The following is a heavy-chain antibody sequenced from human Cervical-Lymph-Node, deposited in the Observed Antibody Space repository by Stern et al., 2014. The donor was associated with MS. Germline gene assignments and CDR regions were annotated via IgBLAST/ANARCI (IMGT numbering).Heavy chain of an antibody. V-gene: IGHV5-51*01. J-gene: IGHJ4*02. CDR1: GYTFTNNW. CDR3: ARQGCGSTSCHSIDY. CDR2: IYPPDSNT. Sequence: EVQLEESGAEVKKPGESLKISCKGSGYTFTNNWIAWVRPMPGKGLECMGIIYPPDSNTRSSPSFPGKVTTSAAKSSNTAYLQWSSLTSSDSAMYYCARQGCGSTSCHSIDYWGQGTLITVSS. D-gene: IGHD2-2*02.